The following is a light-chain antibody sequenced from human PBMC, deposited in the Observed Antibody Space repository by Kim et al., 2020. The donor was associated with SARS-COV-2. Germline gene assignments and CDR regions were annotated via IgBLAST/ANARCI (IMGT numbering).Light chain of an antibody. CDR1: SGDY. CDR2: DVS. Sequence: QSALTQPASVSGSPGQSITITCTGTSGDYVSRYQQHPGKAPKLIVFDVSERPSGVSTRFSGSKSGYTASLTISGLQAVDEADYYCSSGTGSSTLLCGGGTQLTV. CDR3: SSGTGSSTLL. V-gene: IGLV2-14*03. J-gene: IGLJ3*02.